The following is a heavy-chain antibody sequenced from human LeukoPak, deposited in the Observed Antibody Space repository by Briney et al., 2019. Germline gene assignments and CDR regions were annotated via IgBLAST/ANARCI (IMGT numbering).Heavy chain of an antibody. CDR2: IKQDGSEK. D-gene: IGHD3-9*01. CDR3: ARDYDILTEGDYYYYYMDV. J-gene: IGHJ6*03. V-gene: IGHV3-7*01. CDR1: GFTFSSYW. Sequence: GESLRLSXAASGFTFSSYWMSWVRQAPGKGLEWVANIKQDGSEKYYVDSVKGRFTISRDNAKNSLYLQMNSLRAEDTAVYYCARDYDILTEGDYYYYYMDVWGKGTTVTVSS.